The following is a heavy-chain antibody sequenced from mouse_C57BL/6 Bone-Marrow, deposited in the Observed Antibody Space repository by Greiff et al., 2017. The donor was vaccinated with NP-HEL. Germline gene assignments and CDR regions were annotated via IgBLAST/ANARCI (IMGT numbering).Heavy chain of an antibody. CDR2: SRNKANDYTT. Sequence: EVNLVESGGGLVQSGRSLRLSCATSGFTFSDFYMEWVRQAPGKGLEWIAASRNKANDYTTEYSASVKGRFIVSRDTSQSILYLQMNALRAEDTAIYYCAREVYYGSSYGYFDVWGTGTTVTVSS. J-gene: IGHJ1*03. D-gene: IGHD1-1*01. V-gene: IGHV7-1*01. CDR3: AREVYYGSSYGYFDV. CDR1: GFTFSDFY.